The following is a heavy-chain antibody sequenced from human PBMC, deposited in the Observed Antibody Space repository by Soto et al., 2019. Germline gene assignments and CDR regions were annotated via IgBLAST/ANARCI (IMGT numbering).Heavy chain of an antibody. CDR3: AHIPNYYQYDWFDP. CDR2: IYWDDDK. D-gene: IGHD3-16*01. CDR1: GFSLTTRGVG. J-gene: IGHJ5*02. V-gene: IGHV2-5*02. Sequence: QITLKESGPTLVKPTQTLTLTCTFSGFSLTTRGVGVGWIRQPPGKALECLALIYWDDDKRYSQSLQSRLSITKYTSKNQLVLTMTKVDPVDTATYYCAHIPNYYQYDWFDPWGQGTLVSVSS.